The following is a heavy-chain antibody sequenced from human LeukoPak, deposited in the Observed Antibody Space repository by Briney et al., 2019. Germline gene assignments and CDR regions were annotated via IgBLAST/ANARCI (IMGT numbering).Heavy chain of an antibody. CDR1: GYTFTSYG. CDR3: AGASPYTVRGTLDY. Sequence: ASVKVSCEASGYTFTSYGISWVRQAPGQGLEWMGWISAYNGNTNYAQKLQGRVTMTTDTSTSTAYMELRSLRSDDTAVYYCAGASPYTVRGTLDYWGQGTLVTVSS. V-gene: IGHV1-18*01. D-gene: IGHD3-10*01. CDR2: ISAYNGNT. J-gene: IGHJ4*02.